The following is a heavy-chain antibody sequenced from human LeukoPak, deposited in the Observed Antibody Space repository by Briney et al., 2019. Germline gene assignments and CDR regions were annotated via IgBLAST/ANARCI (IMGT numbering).Heavy chain of an antibody. J-gene: IGHJ4*02. CDR3: ARDPIAVAGTRGMGY. CDR2: ISSSSSYT. V-gene: IGHV3-11*05. CDR1: GFTFSDYY. D-gene: IGHD6-19*01. Sequence: GGSLRLSCVASGFTFSDYYMSWIRQAPPKGLQWVSYISSSSSYTNYADSVKGRFTISRDNAKNSLYLQMNSLRAEDTAVYYCARDPIAVAGTRGMGYWGQGTLVTVSS.